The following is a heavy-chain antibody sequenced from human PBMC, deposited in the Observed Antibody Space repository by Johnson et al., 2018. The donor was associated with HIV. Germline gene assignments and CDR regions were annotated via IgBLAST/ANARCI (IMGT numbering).Heavy chain of an antibody. CDR2: LSWNSGSI. Sequence: VQLVESGGGLVQPGRSLRLSCAASGFTFDDYAMHWVRQAPGKGLEWVPGLSWNSGSIGYADSVKGRFTISRDNAKNSLYLQMNSLRAEDTALYYCAKDRGEYSSLHDAFDIWGQGTMVTVSS. D-gene: IGHD6-6*01. V-gene: IGHV3-9*01. CDR3: AKDRGEYSSLHDAFDI. CDR1: GFTFDDYA. J-gene: IGHJ3*02.